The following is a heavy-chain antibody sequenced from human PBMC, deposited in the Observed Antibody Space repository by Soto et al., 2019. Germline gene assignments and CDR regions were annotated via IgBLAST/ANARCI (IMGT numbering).Heavy chain of an antibody. J-gene: IGHJ5*01. CDR1: GCSISSYY. V-gene: IGHV4-59*08. CDR3: VRLIGNSWLDS. CDR2: IYYSGST. Sequence: SETLSLTCPFSGCSISSYYWSWIRQPPGKGLEWIGYIYYSGSTNYNPSLKSRVTISVDTSKNQFSLKLSSVTPDDTAVYYCVRLIGNSWLDSWGQGTLVTVSS. D-gene: IGHD1-26*01.